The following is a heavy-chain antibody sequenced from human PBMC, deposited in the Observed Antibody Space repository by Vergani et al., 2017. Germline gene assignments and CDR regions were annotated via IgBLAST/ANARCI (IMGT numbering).Heavy chain of an antibody. CDR1: GFTSSSYG. D-gene: IGHD6-6*01. CDR3: AKDAIAARPDGLYYYYKAG. J-gene: IGHJ6*03. Sequence: QVQLVESGGAVVPPGRSLRLSCAASGFTSSSYGMHWVRQAPAKGLEWVAVISYDGSNKYYADSVKGRFTISRDNSKNTLYLQMNSLRAEDTAVYYCAKDAIAARPDGLYYYYKAGGGKGTTVTVSS. CDR2: ISYDGSNK. V-gene: IGHV3-30*18.